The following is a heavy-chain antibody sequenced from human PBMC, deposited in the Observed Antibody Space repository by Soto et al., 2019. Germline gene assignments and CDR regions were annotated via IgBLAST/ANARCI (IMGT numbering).Heavy chain of an antibody. CDR3: ARERSAAGTGWFDP. Sequence: QVQLVQSGAEVKKPGASVKVSCKASGYTFTSYDINWVRQATGQGLEWMGWMNPNSGNTGYAQKFPGRVTMTRTTSMSKAYMELSSLRSEDTAVYYCARERSAAGTGWFDPWGQGTLVTVSS. CDR1: GYTFTSYD. V-gene: IGHV1-8*01. J-gene: IGHJ5*02. CDR2: MNPNSGNT. D-gene: IGHD6-13*01.